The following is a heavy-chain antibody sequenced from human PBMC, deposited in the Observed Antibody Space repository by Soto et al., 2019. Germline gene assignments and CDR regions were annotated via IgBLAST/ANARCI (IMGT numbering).Heavy chain of an antibody. V-gene: IGHV3-15*01. D-gene: IGHD2-2*01. CDR3: ATVYCATTSCYAPFDY. J-gene: IGHJ4*01. Sequence: PGGSLRLSCAASGFTFSNAWMSWVRQAPGKGLEWIGRIKTNSDGGTVDYASPVKGRFTISRDDSKSMLYLDLNSLKTEDTGAYFCATVYCATTSCYAPFDYWGKGTLVTVSS. CDR2: IKTNSDGGTV. CDR1: GFTFSNAW.